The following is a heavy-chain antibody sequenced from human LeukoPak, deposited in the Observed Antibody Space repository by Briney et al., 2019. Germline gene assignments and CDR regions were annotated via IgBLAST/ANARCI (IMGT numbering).Heavy chain of an antibody. V-gene: IGHV4-34*01. CDR2: INHSGST. D-gene: IGHD4-17*01. Sequence: SETLSLTCAVYGGSFSGYYWSWIRQPPGKGLEWIGEINHSGSTNYNPSLKSRVTISVDTSKNQFSLKLSSVTAADTAVYSCARGEYGDLRWFDPWGQGTLVTVSS. J-gene: IGHJ5*02. CDR1: GGSFSGYY. CDR3: ARGEYGDLRWFDP.